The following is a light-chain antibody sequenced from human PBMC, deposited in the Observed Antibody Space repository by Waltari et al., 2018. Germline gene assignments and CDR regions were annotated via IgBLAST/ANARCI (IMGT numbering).Light chain of an antibody. Sequence: EIVLTQSPATLSLSPGERLTLSCRTSQRVNRALAWYQQKPSQAPRLLIYYASNRATGIPARFSGSGSGTDFTLTISSLEAEDFGVYYCQLRSNWRITFGQGTRLEIK. V-gene: IGKV3-11*01. CDR1: QRVNRA. CDR3: QLRSNWRIT. J-gene: IGKJ5*01. CDR2: YAS.